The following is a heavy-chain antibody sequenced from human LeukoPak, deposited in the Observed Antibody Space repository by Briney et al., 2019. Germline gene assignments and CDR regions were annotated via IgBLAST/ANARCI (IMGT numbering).Heavy chain of an antibody. V-gene: IGHV4-59*12. CDR3: TRDGLKGAGGDAFDI. J-gene: IGHJ3*02. CDR2: IYYSGST. D-gene: IGHD1-26*01. CDR1: GGSISSYY. Sequence: SETLSLTCTVSGGSISSYYWSWIRQPPGKGLEWIGYIYYSGSTNYNPSLKSRVTISVDTSTNQLSLKLSFVTATDTALYYCTRDGLKGAGGDAFDIWGQGTVVTVSS.